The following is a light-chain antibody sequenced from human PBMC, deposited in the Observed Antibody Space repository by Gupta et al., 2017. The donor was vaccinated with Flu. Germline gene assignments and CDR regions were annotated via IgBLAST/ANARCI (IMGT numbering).Light chain of an antibody. J-gene: IGLJ1*01. CDR3: SSDTSSSTYV. CDR1: SSDIGNYNR. CDR2: EVT. Sequence: SALPQPPSVCGSPGHSVTISCPGTSSDIGNYNRVSWYQQSPDTAPKLMLYEVTKRPSGVSDRFSGSKSDNTASLTISGVQAEDEADYYCSSDTSSSTYVFGTGTKVTVL. V-gene: IGLV2-18*02.